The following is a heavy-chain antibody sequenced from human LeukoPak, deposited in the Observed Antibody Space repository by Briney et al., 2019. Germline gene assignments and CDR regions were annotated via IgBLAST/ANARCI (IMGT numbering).Heavy chain of an antibody. D-gene: IGHD2-21*01. V-gene: IGHV3-7*01. CDR2: IKEDGSEK. CDR3: ARVGGGECYRSFEY. CDR1: GFTFSNYW. Sequence: GGSLRLSCAASGFTFSNYWMSWVRQAPGKGLEGVASIKEDGSEKNYVDSIKGRFTISRDDARDSMYLQMNRLRAEDTAVYYCARVGGGECYRSFEYWGQGTLVTVSS. J-gene: IGHJ4*02.